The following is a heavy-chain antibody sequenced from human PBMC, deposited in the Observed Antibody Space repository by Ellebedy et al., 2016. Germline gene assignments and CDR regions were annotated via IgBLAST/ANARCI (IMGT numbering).Heavy chain of an antibody. J-gene: IGHJ3*02. CDR2: IYYSGNT. D-gene: IGHD3-22*01. CDR1: GASISTYY. Sequence: SETLSLXXTVSGASISTYYWSWFRQSPGRGLEWIGYIYYSGNTKNNPSFRGRVTISIDTSKNQFSLKLSSVTAADTAVYYCAGADHYYDTRMGAFEIWGQGTMVTVSS. V-gene: IGHV4-59*13. CDR3: AGADHYYDTRMGAFEI.